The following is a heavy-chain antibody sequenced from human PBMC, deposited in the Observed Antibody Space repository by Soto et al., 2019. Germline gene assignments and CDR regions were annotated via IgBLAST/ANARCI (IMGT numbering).Heavy chain of an antibody. V-gene: IGHV4-34*01. Sequence: PAETLSLTCAVYVGSFICYDWSWSRQPPGKGLEWIGEINHSGSTNYNPSLKSRVTISVDTSKNQSSLKLSSVTAADTTVYYCAPGYQSRADSWGQATLVTVSS. CDR2: INHSGST. J-gene: IGHJ4*02. CDR3: APGYQSRADS. CDR1: VGSFICYD. D-gene: IGHD2-2*01.